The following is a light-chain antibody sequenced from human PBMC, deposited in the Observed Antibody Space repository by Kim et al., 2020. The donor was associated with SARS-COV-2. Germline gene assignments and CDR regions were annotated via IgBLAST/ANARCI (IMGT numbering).Light chain of an antibody. V-gene: IGKV1-5*03. J-gene: IGKJ1*01. Sequence: ASIGDRVTIPCRASQSISSWLAWYQQKPGKAPKLLIYKASSLESGVPSRFSGSGSGIEFTLTISSLQVDDFATYYCQQYNSYPWTFGQGTKVDIK. CDR2: KAS. CDR3: QQYNSYPWT. CDR1: QSISSW.